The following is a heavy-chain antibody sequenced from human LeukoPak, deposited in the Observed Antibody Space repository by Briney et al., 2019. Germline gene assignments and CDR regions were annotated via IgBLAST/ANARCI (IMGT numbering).Heavy chain of an antibody. Sequence: GGSLRLSCAASGFTFSSYGMHWVRQAPGKGLEWVAVISYDGSNKYHADSVKGRFTISRDNSKNTLYLQMNSLRAEDTTVYCCAKDRSAAAGYFDYWGQGTLVTVSS. CDR3: AKDRSAAAGYFDY. CDR2: ISYDGSNK. CDR1: GFTFSSYG. V-gene: IGHV3-30*18. D-gene: IGHD6-13*01. J-gene: IGHJ4*02.